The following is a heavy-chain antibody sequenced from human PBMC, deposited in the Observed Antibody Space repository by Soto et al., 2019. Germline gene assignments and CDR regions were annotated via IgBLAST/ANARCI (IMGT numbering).Heavy chain of an antibody. CDR1: GYTFTSYA. D-gene: IGHD2-15*01. V-gene: IGHV1-69*13. Sequence: SVKVSCKASGYTFTSYAMHWVRQAPGQRLEWVGGIIPIFDMPTYAQKFQGRVTITADESTTTAYLELSSLKSEDTAVYYCARDLFRGHGGSPGYWGQGTQVTVPQ. CDR2: IIPIFDMP. J-gene: IGHJ4*02. CDR3: ARDLFRGHGGSPGY.